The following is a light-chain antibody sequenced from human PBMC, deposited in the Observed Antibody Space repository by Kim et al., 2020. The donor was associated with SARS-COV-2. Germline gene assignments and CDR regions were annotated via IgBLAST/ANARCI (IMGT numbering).Light chain of an antibody. CDR2: DVS. V-gene: IGKV3-11*01. CDR1: QYVSNY. J-gene: IGKJ1*01. CDR3: QHRRS. Sequence: EIVLTQSPATLSLSPGERATLSCRASQYVSNYLAWYQQRPGQAPRLLIYDVSDRATAIPARFSGSGSGTDFTLTISSLDPEDFAVYYCQHRRSFGQGTKVDI.